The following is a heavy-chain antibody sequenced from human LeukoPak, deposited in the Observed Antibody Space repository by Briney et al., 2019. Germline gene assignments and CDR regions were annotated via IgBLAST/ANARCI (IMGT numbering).Heavy chain of an antibody. CDR3: AMGVSSSWYLDY. Sequence: PGGSLRLSCAASGFTFSSYSMNWVRQAPGKGLEWVSSITSSSVGIYYADSVKGRFTISRDNSKNTLYLQMNSLRAEDTAVYYCAMGVSSSWYLDYWGQGTLVTVSS. J-gene: IGHJ4*02. CDR1: GFTFSSYS. CDR2: ITSSSVGI. V-gene: IGHV3-21*01. D-gene: IGHD6-13*01.